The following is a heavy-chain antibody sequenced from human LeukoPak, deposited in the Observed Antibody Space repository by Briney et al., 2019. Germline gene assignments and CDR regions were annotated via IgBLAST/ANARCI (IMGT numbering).Heavy chain of an antibody. Sequence: GGSLRLSCAASGLTFRNYAMSWVRQAPGRGLEWVSVICANDGNTYYADAVKGRFTISRDNSKDTLYLQMDSLRAEDTAVYYCAKGSGSSCYSPCDYWGQGILVTVSS. CDR2: ICANDGNT. CDR3: AKGSGSSCYSPCDY. V-gene: IGHV3-23*01. J-gene: IGHJ4*02. CDR1: GLTFRNYA. D-gene: IGHD2-15*01.